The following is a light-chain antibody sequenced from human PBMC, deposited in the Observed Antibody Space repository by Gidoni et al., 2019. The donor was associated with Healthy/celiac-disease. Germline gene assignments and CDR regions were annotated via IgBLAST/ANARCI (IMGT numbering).Light chain of an antibody. J-gene: IGKJ2*04. Sequence: ASQSVSSNLAWYQQKPGQAPRLLIYGASTRATGIPARFSGSGSGTEFTLTISSLQSEDFAVYYCQQYNNWPPGSFGQGTKLEIK. CDR2: GAS. V-gene: IGKV3-15*01. CDR1: QSVSSN. CDR3: QQYNNWPPGS.